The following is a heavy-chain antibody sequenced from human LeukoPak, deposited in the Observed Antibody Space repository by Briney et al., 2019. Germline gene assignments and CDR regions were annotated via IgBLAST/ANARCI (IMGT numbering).Heavy chain of an antibody. Sequence: GGSLRLSCVASGFTFSDYTMNWVRQAPGKGLEWVSSITSGSNFMYYADSVKGRFTISRDNAKNSLYLQMNSLRTEDTALYYCAKDMWYYDSSGLYDYWGQGTLVTVSS. CDR2: ITSGSNFM. D-gene: IGHD3-22*01. V-gene: IGHV3-21*04. CDR1: GFTFSDYT. J-gene: IGHJ4*02. CDR3: AKDMWYYDSSGLYDY.